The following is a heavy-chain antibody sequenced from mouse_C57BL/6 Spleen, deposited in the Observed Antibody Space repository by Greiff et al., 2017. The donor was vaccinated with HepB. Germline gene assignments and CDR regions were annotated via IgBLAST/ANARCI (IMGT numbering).Heavy chain of an antibody. CDR2: IYPGSGST. Sequence: QVQLQQPGAELVKPGASVKMSCKASGYTFTSYWITWVKQRPGQGLEWIGDIYPGSGSTNYNEKFKSKATLTVDTSSSTAYMQISSLTSEDSAVYYCARFYSNYGYWYFDVWGTGTTVTVSS. CDR3: ARFYSNYGYWYFDV. CDR1: GYTFTSYW. V-gene: IGHV1-55*01. D-gene: IGHD2-5*01. J-gene: IGHJ1*03.